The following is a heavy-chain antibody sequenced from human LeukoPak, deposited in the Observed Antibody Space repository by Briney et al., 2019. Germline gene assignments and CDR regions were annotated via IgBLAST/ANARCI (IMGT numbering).Heavy chain of an antibody. CDR2: ISYDGRNI. Sequence: GESLRLSCAASGFTFNNYGMHWVRQAPGKGLEWVVVISYDGRNIHYPDSVKGRFTISRDISTDTLWLQMDSLRTEDTAVYYCAKGPLRGTAAAIDYWGQGTLVTVSS. J-gene: IGHJ4*02. D-gene: IGHD2-2*01. V-gene: IGHV3-30*18. CDR1: GFTFNNYG. CDR3: AKGPLRGTAAAIDY.